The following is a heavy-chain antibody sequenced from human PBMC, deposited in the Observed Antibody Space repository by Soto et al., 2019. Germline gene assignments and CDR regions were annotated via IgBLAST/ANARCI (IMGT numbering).Heavy chain of an antibody. CDR2: ISWNGISI. V-gene: IGHV3-9*01. Sequence: SLRLSCAASGLTFDDYAMHWVRQAPGKGLEWVSSISWNGISIGYADSVKGRFTISRDNGKNALHLQMNSLRAEDTALYYCVKDIGCTKGVCYYYYYGMDVWGQGTTATVSS. J-gene: IGHJ6*02. CDR1: GLTFDDYA. CDR3: VKDIGCTKGVCYYYYYGMDV. D-gene: IGHD2-8*01.